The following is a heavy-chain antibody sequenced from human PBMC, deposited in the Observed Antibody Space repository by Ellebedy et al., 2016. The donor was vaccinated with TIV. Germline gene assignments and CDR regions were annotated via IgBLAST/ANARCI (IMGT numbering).Heavy chain of an antibody. D-gene: IGHD2-8*02. Sequence: GESLKISCAASGFTFSNYCMNWVRQAPGKGLEWVADIKQDGSERYYGDSVKGRFTISRDNAKNSLYLQMNSLRGEDTAVYYCARGRGTGLPLADFWGQGTLVTVSS. CDR2: IKQDGSER. J-gene: IGHJ4*02. V-gene: IGHV3-7*01. CDR1: GFTFSNYC. CDR3: ARGRGTGLPLADF.